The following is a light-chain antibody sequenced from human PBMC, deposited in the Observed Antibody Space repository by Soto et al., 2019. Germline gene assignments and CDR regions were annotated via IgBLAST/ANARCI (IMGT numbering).Light chain of an antibody. J-gene: IGKJ1*01. CDR2: WAS. CDR3: QQYYSTPWT. V-gene: IGKV4-1*01. CDR1: QSVLYSSNNKNY. Sequence: DIVMTQSPDSLAVSLGERATINCKSSQSVLYSSNNKNYLAWYQQKPGQPPKLLIYWASTRESGVTDRFSGSGSGTDFTLTISSLQAEDVAVYYCQQYYSTPWTLGQGTKVDIK.